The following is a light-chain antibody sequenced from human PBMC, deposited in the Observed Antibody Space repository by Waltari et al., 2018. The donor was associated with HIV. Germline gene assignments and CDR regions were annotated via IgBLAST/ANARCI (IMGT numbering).Light chain of an antibody. Sequence: QSVLTQPPSASGTPWQSVTISCSGSSSNIGSNYVYWYQQLPGTAPKLLIYRNNQRPSGVPDRFSGFKSGTSASLAISGLRSEDEADYYCAAWDDNLSGWVFGGGSKLTIL. V-gene: IGLV1-47*01. CDR2: RNN. J-gene: IGLJ3*02. CDR3: AAWDDNLSGWV. CDR1: SSNIGSNY.